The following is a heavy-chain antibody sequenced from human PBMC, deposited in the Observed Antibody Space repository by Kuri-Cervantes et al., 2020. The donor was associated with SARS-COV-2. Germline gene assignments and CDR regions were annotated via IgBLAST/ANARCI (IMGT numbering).Heavy chain of an antibody. CDR1: GFTFSSYA. Sequence: ETLSLTCAASGFTFSSYAMSWVRQAPGKGLEWVSAISGSGGSTYYADSVKGRFTISRDNSKNTLYLQMNSLRAEDTAVYYCAKIHCSSTSCLTNYYGMDVWGQGTTVTVSS. CDR3: AKIHCSSTSCLTNYYGMDV. CDR2: ISGSGGST. V-gene: IGHV3-23*01. D-gene: IGHD2-2*01. J-gene: IGHJ6*02.